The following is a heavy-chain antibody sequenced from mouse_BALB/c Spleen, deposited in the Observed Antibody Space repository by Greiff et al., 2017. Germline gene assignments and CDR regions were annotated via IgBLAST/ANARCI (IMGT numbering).Heavy chain of an antibody. D-gene: IGHD2-2*01. CDR3: ARGGYDGYYFDY. Sequence: EVQGVESGGGLVKPGGSLKLSCAASGFTFSSYAMSWVRQTPEKRLEWVASISSGGSTYYPDSVKGRFTISRDNARNILYLQMSSLRSEDTAMYYCARGGYDGYYFDYWGQGTTLTVSS. V-gene: IGHV5-6-5*01. CDR2: ISSGGST. CDR1: GFTFSSYA. J-gene: IGHJ2*01.